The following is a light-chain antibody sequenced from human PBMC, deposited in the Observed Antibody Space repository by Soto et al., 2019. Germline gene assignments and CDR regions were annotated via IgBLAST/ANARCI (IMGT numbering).Light chain of an antibody. Sequence: QSVLTQSPSASASLGASVKLTCTLSSGHRNYAIAWHQQHPKKGPRYLMKIDSDGSHNKGDGVPDRFSGSSSGADRYLTISSLQSEDEADYYCRTWGTGIRVFGGGTKLTVL. CDR1: SGHRNYA. J-gene: IGLJ3*02. V-gene: IGLV4-69*01. CDR3: RTWGTGIRV. CDR2: IDSDGSH.